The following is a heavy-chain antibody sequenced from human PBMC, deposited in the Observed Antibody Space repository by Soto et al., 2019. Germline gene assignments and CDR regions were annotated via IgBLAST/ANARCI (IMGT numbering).Heavy chain of an antibody. J-gene: IGHJ6*02. CDR2: ISYDGTNK. Sequence: QVQLVESGGGEVQPGRSLTISCAASGFTFSTYGMHWVRQTPGKGLECVAVISYDGTNKFYSDSVKGRFTISRDNFKNALNLQMNSLRADDMAVYSCAKDLQSYGDYDYYCYGMDVWGLGTRVTVSS. V-gene: IGHV3-30*18. CDR3: AKDLQSYGDYDYYCYGMDV. D-gene: IGHD4-17*01. CDR1: GFTFSTYG.